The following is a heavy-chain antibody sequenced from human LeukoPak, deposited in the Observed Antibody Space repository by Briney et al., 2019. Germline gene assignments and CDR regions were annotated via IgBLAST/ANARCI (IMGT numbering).Heavy chain of an antibody. Sequence: SETLSLTCAVYGGSFSGYYWSWIRQPPGKGLEWIGEINHSGSTNYNPSLKSRVTISVDTSKNRFSLKLSSVTAADTAVYYCARDYDDYGDWWGYYYYYYMDVWGKGTTVTVSS. CDR2: INHSGST. V-gene: IGHV4-34*01. J-gene: IGHJ6*03. CDR1: GGSFSGYY. CDR3: ARDYDDYGDWWGYYYYYYMDV. D-gene: IGHD4-17*01.